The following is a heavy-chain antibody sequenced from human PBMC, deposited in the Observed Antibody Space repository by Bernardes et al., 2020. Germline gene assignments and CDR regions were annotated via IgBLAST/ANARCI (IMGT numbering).Heavy chain of an antibody. CDR1: GFTFSSYD. CDR3: AREYCSRTNCYGWEGLEY. J-gene: IGHJ4*02. V-gene: IGHV3-13*01. D-gene: IGHD2-2*01. Sequence: GGSLRLSCAASGFTFSSYDFHWVRQGTGKGLEWVSSIGTTGDRYYSGSVKGRFTISRENARNSLYLQMNSLRAEDTAVYYCAREYCSRTNCYGWEGLEYWGQGTLVTVSS. CDR2: IGTTGDR.